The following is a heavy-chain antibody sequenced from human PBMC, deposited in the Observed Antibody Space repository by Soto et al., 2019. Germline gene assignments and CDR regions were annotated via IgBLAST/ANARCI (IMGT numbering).Heavy chain of an antibody. J-gene: IGHJ4*02. D-gene: IGHD3-22*01. CDR3: ARDSPGPFCDSSGYCY. CDR2: ISAYNGNT. V-gene: IGHV1-18*01. CDR1: GYTFTSYG. Sequence: QVQLVQSGAEVKKPGASVKVSCKASGYTFTSYGISWVRQAPGQGLEWMGWISAYNGNTNYAQKLQGRVTMTTDTSTSTAYMELRSLRSDDAAVYYCARDSPGPFCDSSGYCYWGQGTLVTVSS.